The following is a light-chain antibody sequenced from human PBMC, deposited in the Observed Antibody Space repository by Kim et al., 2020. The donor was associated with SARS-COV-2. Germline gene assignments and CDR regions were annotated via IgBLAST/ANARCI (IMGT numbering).Light chain of an antibody. CDR1: QSIRSY. Sequence: AGVGDRVNITCRASQSIRSYLNWYKHKVGKEPKLLSYGASTLQTGVPSRFSGSTSGTDFSLTISSLQPEDFATYYCQQSYSTPHTFGQGTKVDIK. V-gene: IGKV1-39*01. CDR2: GAS. CDR3: QQSYSTPHT. J-gene: IGKJ1*01.